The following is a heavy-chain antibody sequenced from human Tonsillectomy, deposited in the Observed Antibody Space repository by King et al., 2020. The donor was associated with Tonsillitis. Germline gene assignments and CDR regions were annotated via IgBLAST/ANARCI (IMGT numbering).Heavy chain of an antibody. D-gene: IGHD3-22*01. CDR2: VSSSSSTI. Sequence: VQLVESGGGLVQPGGSLRLSCAASGFTFSDYSMNWVRQAPGKGLEWVSYVSSSSSTIYYADSVKGRFTVSRDNPKNSLYLQMNSLTAEDTAVYYCARERTYYYDSSGYSTQEYFDYWGQGTLVTVSS. CDR3: ARERTYYYDSSGYSTQEYFDY. V-gene: IGHV3-48*01. J-gene: IGHJ4*02. CDR1: GFTFSDYS.